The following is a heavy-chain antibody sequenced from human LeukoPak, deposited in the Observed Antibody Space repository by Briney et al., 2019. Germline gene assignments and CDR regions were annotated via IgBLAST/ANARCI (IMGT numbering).Heavy chain of an antibody. J-gene: IGHJ4*02. CDR2: ISSSSSTI. CDR1: GFTFSSYS. Sequence: GGSLRLSCAASGFTFSSYSMNWVRQAPGKGLEWVSYISSSSSTIYYADSVKGRFTISRDNAKNSLYLQMNSLRAEDTAVYYCARDRTTVVATLDYWGQGTLVTVSS. V-gene: IGHV3-48*01. D-gene: IGHD4-23*01. CDR3: ARDRTTVVATLDY.